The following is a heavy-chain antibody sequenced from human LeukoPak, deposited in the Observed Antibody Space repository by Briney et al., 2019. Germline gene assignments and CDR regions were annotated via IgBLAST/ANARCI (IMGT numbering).Heavy chain of an antibody. D-gene: IGHD4-17*01. Sequence: PSETLSLTCTVSGCSISSYYWSWIRQPPGKGLEWIGYIYYSGSTNYNPSLKSRVTISVDTSKNQFSLKLSSVTAADTAVYYCAREREWDYGDYSDAFDIWGQGTMVTVSS. CDR3: AREREWDYGDYSDAFDI. J-gene: IGHJ3*02. CDR1: GCSISSYY. V-gene: IGHV4-59*01. CDR2: IYYSGST.